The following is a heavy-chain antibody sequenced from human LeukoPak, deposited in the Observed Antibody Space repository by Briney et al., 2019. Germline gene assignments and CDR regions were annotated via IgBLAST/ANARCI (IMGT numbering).Heavy chain of an antibody. V-gene: IGHV4-39*01. J-gene: IGHJ6*03. Sequence: SETLSLTCTVSGGSISSSSYYWGWLRQPPGKGLEWIGSIYYSGSTYYNPSLKSRVTISVDTSKNQFSLKLSSVTAAATAVYYCARHYKSSHYYMDVWGKGTTVTVSS. D-gene: IGHD1-1*01. CDR1: GGSISSSSYY. CDR3: ARHYKSSHYYMDV. CDR2: IYYSGST.